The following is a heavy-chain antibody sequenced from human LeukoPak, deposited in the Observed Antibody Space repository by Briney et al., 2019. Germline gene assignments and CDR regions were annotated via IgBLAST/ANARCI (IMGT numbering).Heavy chain of an antibody. Sequence: GSLRLSCAASGFTFNDYCMSWIRQAPGKGLEWVSYITCNGTTIYYADSVKGRFTISGDNAKNSLYLQMNSLRAEDTAVYYCARWYSSGWCSDYWGQGTLVTVSS. V-gene: IGHV3-11*04. D-gene: IGHD6-19*01. CDR3: ARWYSSGWCSDY. J-gene: IGHJ4*02. CDR2: ITCNGTTI. CDR1: GFTFNDYC.